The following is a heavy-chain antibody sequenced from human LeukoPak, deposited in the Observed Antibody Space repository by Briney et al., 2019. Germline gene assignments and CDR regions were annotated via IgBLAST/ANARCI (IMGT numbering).Heavy chain of an antibody. CDR3: ARPSKSGGYNYWYFDL. CDR1: GGSISSSSYY. D-gene: IGHD5-24*01. Sequence: SGTLSLTCTASGGSISSSSYYWGWIRQPPGQGLEWIGSLSYSRSTYYNPSLKSRVTLSVDTSNNQFSLKLNSVIAADTAVYYCARPSKSGGYNYWYFDLWGRGILVTVSS. CDR2: LSYSRST. J-gene: IGHJ2*01. V-gene: IGHV4-39*01.